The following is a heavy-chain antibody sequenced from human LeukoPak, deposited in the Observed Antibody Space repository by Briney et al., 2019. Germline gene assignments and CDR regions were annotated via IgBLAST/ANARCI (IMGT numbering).Heavy chain of an antibody. V-gene: IGHV4-39*01. CDR1: GGSISSSSYY. D-gene: IGHD3-22*01. CDR2: IYYSGST. Sequence: SETLFLTCTVSGGSISSSSYYWGWIRQPPGKGLEWIGSIYYSGSTYYNPSLKSRVTISVDTSKNQFSLKLSSVTAADTAVYYCATSMIVVVITHDAFDIWGQGTMVTVSS. J-gene: IGHJ3*02. CDR3: ATSMIVVVITHDAFDI.